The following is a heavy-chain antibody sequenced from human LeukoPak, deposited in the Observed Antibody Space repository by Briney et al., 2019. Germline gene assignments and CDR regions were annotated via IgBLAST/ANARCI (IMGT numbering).Heavy chain of an antibody. Sequence: SETLSLTCAVYGGSSSGYYWSWIRQPPGKGLEWIGEINHSGSTNYNPSLKSRVTISVDTSKNQFSLKLSSVTAADTAVYYCARETGYCSSTSCYRWFDPWGQGTLVTVSS. CDR2: INHSGST. CDR1: GGSSSGYY. CDR3: ARETGYCSSTSCYRWFDP. J-gene: IGHJ5*02. V-gene: IGHV4-34*01. D-gene: IGHD2-2*02.